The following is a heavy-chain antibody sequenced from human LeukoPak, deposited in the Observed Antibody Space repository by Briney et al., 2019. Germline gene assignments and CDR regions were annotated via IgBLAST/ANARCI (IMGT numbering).Heavy chain of an antibody. CDR3: AKDHDHDYVWGSYRYLYAFDI. Sequence: GGSLRLSCAASGFTFSSYAMSWVRQAPGKGLEWVSAISGSGGSTYYADSVKVRFTISRDNSKNTLYLQMNSLRAEDTAVYYCAKDHDHDYVWGSYRYLYAFDIWGQGTMVTVSS. CDR1: GFTFSSYA. V-gene: IGHV3-23*01. D-gene: IGHD3-16*02. J-gene: IGHJ3*02. CDR2: ISGSGGST.